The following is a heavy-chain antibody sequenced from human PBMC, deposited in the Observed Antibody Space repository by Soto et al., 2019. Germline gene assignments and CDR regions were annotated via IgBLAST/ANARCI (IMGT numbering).Heavy chain of an antibody. V-gene: IGHV5-10-1*01. Sequence: PGESLKISCKGSGYSFTSYWISWVRQMPGKGLEWMGRIDPSDSYTNYSPSFQGHVTISADKSISTAYLQWSSLKASDTAMYYCVKLPAAMYGMDVWGQGTTVTVYS. CDR1: GYSFTSYW. CDR2: IDPSDSYT. D-gene: IGHD2-2*01. CDR3: VKLPAAMYGMDV. J-gene: IGHJ6*02.